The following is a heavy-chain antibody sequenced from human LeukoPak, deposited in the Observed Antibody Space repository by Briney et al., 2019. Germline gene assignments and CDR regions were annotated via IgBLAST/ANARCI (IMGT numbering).Heavy chain of an antibody. CDR1: GFTFSSYA. D-gene: IGHD3-3*01. V-gene: IGHV3-23*01. CDR3: AKGGLRFLEWFTNWFDP. CDR2: ISGSGGST. J-gene: IGHJ5*02. Sequence: PGGSLRLSCAASGFTFSSYAMSWVRQAPGKGLEWVSAISGSGGSTYYADSVKGRFTISRDNPKNTLYLQMNSLRAEDTAVYYCAKGGLRFLEWFTNWFDPWGQGTLVTVSS.